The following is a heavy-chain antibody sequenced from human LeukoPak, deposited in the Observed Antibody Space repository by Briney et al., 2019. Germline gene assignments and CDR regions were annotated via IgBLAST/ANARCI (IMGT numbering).Heavy chain of an antibody. J-gene: IGHJ4*02. V-gene: IGHV3-33*01. Sequence: PGGSLRLSCAASGFTFSSDGMHWVRQAPGKGLPWGAVIWYDGSNKYYADSVKGRFTISRDNAKNSLYLQMNSLRAEVTAVYYCARDGGYYYDSSGYYPENYWGQGTLVTVSS. CDR1: GFTFSSDG. D-gene: IGHD3-22*01. CDR2: IWYDGSNK. CDR3: ARDGGYYYDSSGYYPENY.